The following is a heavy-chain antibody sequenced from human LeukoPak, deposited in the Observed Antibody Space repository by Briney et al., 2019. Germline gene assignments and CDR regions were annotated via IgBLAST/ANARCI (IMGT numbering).Heavy chain of an antibody. CDR2: IYYSGST. CDR1: GGSITSYY. CDR3: ARRSYSSGFYYFDY. Sequence: PSETLSLTCTVSGGSITSYYWSWIRQSPGKGLEWIGYIYYSGSTNYNPSLKSRVTISVDTSKNQFSLKLSSVTAADTAVHYCARRSYSSGFYYFDYWGQGTLVTVSS. D-gene: IGHD6-25*01. J-gene: IGHJ4*02. V-gene: IGHV4-59*08.